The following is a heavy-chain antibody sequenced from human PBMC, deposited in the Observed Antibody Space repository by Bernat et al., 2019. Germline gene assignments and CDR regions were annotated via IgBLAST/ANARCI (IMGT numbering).Heavy chain of an antibody. D-gene: IGHD3-22*01. CDR3: ARGAPYYYDSSGYTGY. V-gene: IGHV3-66*01. CDR1: GFTVSSNY. Sequence: EVQLVESGGGLVQPGGSLRLSCAASGFTVSSNYMSWVRQAPGKGLEWVSVIYSGGSTYYADSVKGRFTISRDNSKNTLYLQMNSLRAEDTAVYYCARGAPYYYDSSGYTGYWGQGTLVTVSS. J-gene: IGHJ4*02. CDR2: IYSGGST.